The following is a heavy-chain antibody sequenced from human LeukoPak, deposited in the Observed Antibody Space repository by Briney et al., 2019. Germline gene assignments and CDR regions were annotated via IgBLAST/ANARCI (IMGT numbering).Heavy chain of an antibody. V-gene: IGHV1-46*01. CDR1: GGTFSSYA. CDR3: ARDDNWNY. CDR2: INPSGGST. Sequence: SSVKVSCKASGGTFSSYAISWVRQAPGQGLEWMGIINPSGGSTSYAQKFQGRVTMTRDTATSTVYMELSSLRSEDTAVYYCARDDNWNYWGQGTLVTVSS. D-gene: IGHD1-20*01. J-gene: IGHJ4*02.